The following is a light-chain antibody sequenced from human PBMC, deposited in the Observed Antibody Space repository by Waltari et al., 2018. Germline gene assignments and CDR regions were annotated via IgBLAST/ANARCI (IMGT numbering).Light chain of an antibody. J-gene: IGKJ3*01. CDR1: QSISSY. CDR2: AAS. CDR3: QQSYSTPRFT. V-gene: IGKV1-39*01. Sequence: DIQMTQSPSSLSASVGERATITCRASQSISSYLNWYQQKPGKAPKLLIYAASSLQSGVPSRFSGSGSGTDFTLTISSLQPEDFATYYCQQSYSTPRFTFGPGTKVDIK.